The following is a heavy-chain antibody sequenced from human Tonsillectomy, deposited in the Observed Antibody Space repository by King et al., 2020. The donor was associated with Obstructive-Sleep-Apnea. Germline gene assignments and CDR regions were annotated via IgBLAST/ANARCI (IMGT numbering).Heavy chain of an antibody. CDR3: ARGSFYDSSGYYSSSDAFDI. J-gene: IGHJ3*02. V-gene: IGHV3-30*04. CDR2: ISYDGSNK. Sequence: QLVQSGGGVVQPGRSLRLSCAASGFTFSSYAMHWVPQAPGKGLEWGAVISYDGSNKYYADSVKGRFTISRDNSKNTLYLQMNSLRAEDTAVYYCARGSFYDSSGYYSSSDAFDIWGQGTMVTVSS. CDR1: GFTFSSYA. D-gene: IGHD3-22*01.